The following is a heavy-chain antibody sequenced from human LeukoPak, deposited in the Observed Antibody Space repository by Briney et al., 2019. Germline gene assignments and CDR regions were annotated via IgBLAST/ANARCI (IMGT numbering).Heavy chain of an antibody. CDR1: GYSFTSYW. CDR2: IYPGDSDT. CDR3: ARSYDYGDYGLGY. J-gene: IGHJ4*02. D-gene: IGHD4-17*01. V-gene: IGHV5-51*01. Sequence: PGESLKISCKGSGYSFTSYWIGWVRQMPGKGLEWMGIIYPGDSDTRYSPSFQGQVTISADKSISTAYMELSRLRSDDTAVYYCARSYDYGDYGLGYWGQGTLVTVSS.